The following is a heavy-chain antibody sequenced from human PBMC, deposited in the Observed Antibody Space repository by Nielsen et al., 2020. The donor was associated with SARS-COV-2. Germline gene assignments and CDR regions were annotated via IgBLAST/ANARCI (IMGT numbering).Heavy chain of an antibody. V-gene: IGHV3-15*01. CDR1: GFTFSNAW. CDR3: TTDPGDYGGNLQNRFDP. Sequence: GESLKISCAASGFTFSNAWMSWVRQAPGKGLEWVGRIKSKTDGGTTDYAAPVKGRFTISRDDSKNTLYLQMNSLKTEDTAVYYCTTDPGDYGGNLQNRFDPWGQGTLVTVSS. D-gene: IGHD4-23*01. CDR2: IKSKTDGGTT. J-gene: IGHJ5*02.